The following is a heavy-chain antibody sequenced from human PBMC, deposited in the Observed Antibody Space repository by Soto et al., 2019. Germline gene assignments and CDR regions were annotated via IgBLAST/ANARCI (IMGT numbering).Heavy chain of an antibody. J-gene: IGHJ4*02. D-gene: IGHD2-21*02. CDR1: GFTFNTFG. CDR3: EKSTLFYCSSYDCYKYYFAY. V-gene: IGHV3-30*18. CDR2: ISYDGSDN. Sequence: GGSLRLSCAASGFTFNTFGMHWVRQAPGKGLEWVAVISYDGSDNYYAYSVRGRVTISRDNSMNTLYLQMNSLRNKDTAVYYCEKSTLFYCSSYDCYKYYFAYWGQGTLVTVSS.